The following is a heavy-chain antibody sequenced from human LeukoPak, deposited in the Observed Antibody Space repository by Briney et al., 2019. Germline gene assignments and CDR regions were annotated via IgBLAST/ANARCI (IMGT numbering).Heavy chain of an antibody. CDR2: ISGSGGST. V-gene: IGHV3-23*01. J-gene: IGHJ4*02. Sequence: GGSLRLSCAASGFTFSVYAMSWVRQAPGKGLEWVSAISGSGGSTYYADSVKGRFTISRDNSKNTLYLQMNSLRAEDTAVYYCAKDRLGGNVGDWGQGTLVTVSS. D-gene: IGHD4-23*01. CDR3: AKDRLGGNVGD. CDR1: GFTFSVYA.